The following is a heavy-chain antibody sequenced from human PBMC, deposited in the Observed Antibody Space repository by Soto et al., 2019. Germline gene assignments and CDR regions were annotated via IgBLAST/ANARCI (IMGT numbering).Heavy chain of an antibody. J-gene: IGHJ4*02. V-gene: IGHV3-66*01. Sequence: EVRLVQSGGGLVQPGGSLRLSCAASLFIVSDNYMSWVRQAPGKGLEWVSLIYRGGGTDYAESVKGRFTISRDNSKNTLYLQMHSLKAEDTGIYYCATRMTTAPYWGQGTVVTVSS. CDR3: ATRMTTAPY. CDR1: LFIVSDNY. D-gene: IGHD4-17*01. CDR2: IYRGGGT.